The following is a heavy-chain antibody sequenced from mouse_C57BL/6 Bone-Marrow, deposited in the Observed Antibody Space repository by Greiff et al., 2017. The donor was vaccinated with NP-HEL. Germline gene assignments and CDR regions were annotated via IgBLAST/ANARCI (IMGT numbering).Heavy chain of an antibody. J-gene: IGHJ3*01. CDR2: IDPSDSYT. V-gene: IGHV1-59*01. Sequence: VQLQQPGAELVRPGTSVKLSCKASGYTFTSYWMHWVKQRPGQGLEWIGVIDPSDSYTNYNQKFKGKATLTVDTSSSTAYMQLSSLTSEDSAVDSCAGDDGYNEAYWGQGTLVTVSA. CDR1: GYTFTSYW. CDR3: AGDDGYNEAY. D-gene: IGHD2-3*01.